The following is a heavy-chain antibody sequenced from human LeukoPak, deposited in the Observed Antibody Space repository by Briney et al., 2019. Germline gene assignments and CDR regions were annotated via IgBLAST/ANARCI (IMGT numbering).Heavy chain of an antibody. J-gene: IGHJ3*02. V-gene: IGHV4-59*12. CDR2: IYYSGST. CDR1: GGSISSYY. D-gene: IGHD5-18*01. CDR3: AREGDTAMVNAFDI. Sequence: SETLSLTCTVSGGSISSYYWSWIRQPPGKGLEWIGYIYYSGSTNYNPSLKSRVTISVDTSKNQFSLKLSSVTAADTAVYYCAREGDTAMVNAFDIWGQGTMVTVSS.